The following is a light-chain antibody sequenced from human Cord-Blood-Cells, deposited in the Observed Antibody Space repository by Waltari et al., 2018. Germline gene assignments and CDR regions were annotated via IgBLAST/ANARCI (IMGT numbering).Light chain of an antibody. CDR3: SSYTSSSTLEV. V-gene: IGLV2-14*01. CDR2: DVS. J-gene: IGLJ2*01. Sequence: QSALTQPPSVSGSPGQSITISCTGTSSDVGGYNYVSWYQQHPGKAPKLMIYDVSNRPSGVSNRFSGATSCNTAALTISGVQADDEADYYCSSYTSSSTLEVFGGGTKLTVL. CDR1: SSDVGGYNY.